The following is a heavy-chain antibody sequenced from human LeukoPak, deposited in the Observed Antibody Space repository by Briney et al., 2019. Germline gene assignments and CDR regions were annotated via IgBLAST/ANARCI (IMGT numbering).Heavy chain of an antibody. Sequence: SETLSLTCSVSGDSISGFYWNWIRQSPEKGLEWIAVTHYSGTTNYNPSLKSRVTISIDTSRQQFFLKLSSVTAADTAVYYCVLAPNSNWFDFWGQGTRVTVSS. CDR1: GDSISGFY. CDR3: VLAPNSNWFDF. J-gene: IGHJ5*01. V-gene: IGHV4-59*12. CDR2: THYSGTT. D-gene: IGHD2-8*01.